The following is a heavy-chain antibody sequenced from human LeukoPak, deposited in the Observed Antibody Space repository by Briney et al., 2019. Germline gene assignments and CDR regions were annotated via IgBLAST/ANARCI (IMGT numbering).Heavy chain of an antibody. V-gene: IGHV3-74*01. Sequence: PEGSLRLSCAASGFTFSSYWMQWVRQAPGKGLVWVSRINSDGSSTSYADSVKGRFTISRDNAKNSLYLQMNSLRAEDTAVYYCATARRMGTTPDYWGQGTLVTVSS. D-gene: IGHD7-27*01. CDR1: GFTFSSYW. CDR3: ATARRMGTTPDY. CDR2: INSDGSST. J-gene: IGHJ4*02.